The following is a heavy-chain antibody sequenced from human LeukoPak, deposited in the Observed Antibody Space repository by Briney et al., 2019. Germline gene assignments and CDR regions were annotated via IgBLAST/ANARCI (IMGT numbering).Heavy chain of an antibody. J-gene: IGHJ4*02. V-gene: IGHV3-7*01. Sequence: SAGSLTLSCAASGFTFSRYWMSWVRQAQGGGMGWVGTIQQYGSENTYRSSVKERRFISRENAKKSLYLQMNSLRADDTAVYYCARDLPPLAAAGPFDYWGQGTLVTVSS. CDR2: IQQYGSEN. CDR1: GFTFSRYW. D-gene: IGHD6-13*01. CDR3: ARDLPPLAAAGPFDY.